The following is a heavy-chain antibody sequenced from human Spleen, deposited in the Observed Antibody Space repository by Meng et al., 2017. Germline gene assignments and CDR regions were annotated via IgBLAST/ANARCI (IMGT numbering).Heavy chain of an antibody. J-gene: IGHJ4*02. CDR3: AKPSTPSGYLLVFGY. CDR1: GFTFSSYA. D-gene: IGHD5-12*01. Sequence: GGSLRLSCAASGFTFSSYAMSWVRQAPGKGLKWVSAISGSGGSTYYADSVKGRFTFSRDNSKNTLYLQMNSLRAEDTAIYYCAKPSTPSGYLLVFGYWGQGTLVTVSS. V-gene: IGHV3-23*01. CDR2: ISGSGGST.